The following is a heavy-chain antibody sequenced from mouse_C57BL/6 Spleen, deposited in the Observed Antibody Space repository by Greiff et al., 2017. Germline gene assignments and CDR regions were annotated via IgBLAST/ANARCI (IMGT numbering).Heavy chain of an antibody. D-gene: IGHD6-1*01. CDR3: ARGRSLFFDV. CDR1: GFTFSDYG. J-gene: IGHJ1*03. V-gene: IGHV5-17*01. CDR2: ISSGSSTI. Sequence: EVMLEESGGGLVKPGGSLKLSCAASGFTFSDYGMHWVRQAPEKGLEWVAYISSGSSTIYYADTVKGRFTISRDNAKNTLFLQMTSLRSEDTAMYYCARGRSLFFDVWGTGTTVTVSS.